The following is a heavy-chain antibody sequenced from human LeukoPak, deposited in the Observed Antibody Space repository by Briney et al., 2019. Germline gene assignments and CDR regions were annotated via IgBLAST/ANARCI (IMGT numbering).Heavy chain of an antibody. CDR3: ARTEPQHAFDI. J-gene: IGHJ3*02. CDR2: IYYSGST. Sequence: SETLSLTCTVPGGSISSYYWSWIRQPPGKGLEWIGYIYYSGSTNYNPSLKSRVTISVDTSKNQFSLKLSSVTAADTAVYYCARTEPQHAFDIWGQGTMVTVSS. D-gene: IGHD2-2*01. CDR1: GGSISSYY. V-gene: IGHV4-59*01.